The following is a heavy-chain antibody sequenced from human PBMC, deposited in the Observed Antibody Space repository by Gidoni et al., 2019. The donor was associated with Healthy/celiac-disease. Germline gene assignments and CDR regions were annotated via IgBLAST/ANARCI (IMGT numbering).Heavy chain of an antibody. J-gene: IGHJ4*02. CDR2: ISYDGSNK. Sequence: QVQLVESGGGVVQPGRSLRLSCAASGFTFSSYAMHWVRQAPGKGLEWVAVISYDGSNKYYADSVKGRFTISRDNSKNTLDLQMNSLRAEDTAVYYCARAPAAAGPFDYWGQGTLVTVSS. CDR3: ARAPAAAGPFDY. CDR1: GFTFSSYA. D-gene: IGHD6-13*01. V-gene: IGHV3-30-3*01.